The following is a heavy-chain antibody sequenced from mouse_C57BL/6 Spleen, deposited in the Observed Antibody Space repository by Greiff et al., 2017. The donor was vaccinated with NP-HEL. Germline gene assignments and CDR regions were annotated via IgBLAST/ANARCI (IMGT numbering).Heavy chain of an antibody. CDR3: ARFYDYDGDWYFDV. V-gene: IGHV7-3*01. CDR1: GFTFTDYY. CDR2: IRNKANGYTT. J-gene: IGHJ1*03. Sequence: EVKVVESGGGLVQPGGSLSLSCAASGFTFTDYYMSWVRQPPGKALEWLGFIRNKANGYTTEYSASVKGRFTISRDNSQSILYLQMNALRAEDSATYYCARFYDYDGDWYFDVWGTGTTVTVSS. D-gene: IGHD2-4*01.